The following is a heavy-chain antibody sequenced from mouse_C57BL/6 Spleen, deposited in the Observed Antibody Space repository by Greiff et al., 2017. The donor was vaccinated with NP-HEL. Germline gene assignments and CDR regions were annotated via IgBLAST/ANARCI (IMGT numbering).Heavy chain of an antibody. V-gene: IGHV1-81*01. J-gene: IGHJ4*01. Sequence: VQLQQSGAELARPGASVKLSCKASGYTFTSYGISWVKQRTGQGLEWIGEISPRSGNTYYNEKFKGKATLTADKSSSTAYMELRSLTSEDSAVYFCARKDVYAMDYWGQGTSVTVSS. CDR2: ISPRSGNT. CDR1: GYTFTSYG. CDR3: ARKDVYAMDY.